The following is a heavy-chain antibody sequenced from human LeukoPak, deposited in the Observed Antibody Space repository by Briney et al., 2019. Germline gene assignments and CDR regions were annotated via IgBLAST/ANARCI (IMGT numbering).Heavy chain of an antibody. D-gene: IGHD2-21*02. J-gene: IGHJ4*02. CDR3: AKDKHIVVVTAMDY. CDR2: IKTDGSRI. CDR1: GFTFGSYW. Sequence: PGGSLRLSCAASGFTFGSYWMQLVRQAPGKGLVWVSRIKTDGSRISYADSVKGRFTISRDNAKNTLYLQMNSLRAEDTAVYYCAKDKHIVVVTAMDYWGQGTLVTVSS. V-gene: IGHV3-74*01.